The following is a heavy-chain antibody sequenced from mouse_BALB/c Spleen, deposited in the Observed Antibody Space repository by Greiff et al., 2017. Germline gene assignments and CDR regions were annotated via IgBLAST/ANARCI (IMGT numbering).Heavy chain of an antibody. J-gene: IGHJ4*01. CDR2: ISNGGGST. Sequence: EVMLVESGGGLVQPGGSLKLSCAASGFTFSSYTMSWVRQTPEKRLEWVAYISNGGGSTYYPDTVKGRFTISRDNAKTTLYLQMSSLKSEDTAMYYCARHDYYAMDYWGQGTSVTVSS. V-gene: IGHV5-12-2*01. CDR1: GFTFSSYT. CDR3: ARHDYYAMDY.